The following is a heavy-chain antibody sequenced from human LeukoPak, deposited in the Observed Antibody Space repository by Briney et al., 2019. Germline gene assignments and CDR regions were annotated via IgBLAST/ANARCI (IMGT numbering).Heavy chain of an antibody. J-gene: IGHJ6*03. CDR2: IYDSGTT. D-gene: IGHD6-19*01. CDR3: AGNSSGWYDYSYQYKDV. CDR1: GATINSYY. Sequence: SETLSLTCTVSGATINSYYWNWIRQSPGKGLEWIGHIYDSGTTKYNPSLKGRVNISVDTSKNQFSLKLSSVTAADTAIYYCAGNSSGWYDYSYQYKDVWGKGTTVTVSS. V-gene: IGHV4-59*01.